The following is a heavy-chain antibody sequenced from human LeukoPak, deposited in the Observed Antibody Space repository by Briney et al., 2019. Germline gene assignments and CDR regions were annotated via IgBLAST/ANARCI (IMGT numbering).Heavy chain of an antibody. D-gene: IGHD1-1*01. CDR2: IIPILGIA. CDR3: ASLETGSKVLDY. J-gene: IGHJ4*02. V-gene: IGHV1-69*04. CDR1: GYTFTSYA. Sequence: GASVKVSCKASGYTFTSYAISWVRQAPGQGLEWMGRIIPILGIANYAQKFQGRVTITADKSTSTAYMELSSLRSEDTAVYYCASLETGSKVLDYWGQGTLVTVSS.